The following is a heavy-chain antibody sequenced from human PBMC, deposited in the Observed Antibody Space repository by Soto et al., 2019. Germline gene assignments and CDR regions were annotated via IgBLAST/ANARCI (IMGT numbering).Heavy chain of an antibody. J-gene: IGHJ4*02. Sequence: PSETLSLTCAVSSGSITSSNWWSWVRQPPGKGLEWIGEVSHSGSTNYIPSLKSRATISVDKSRNQFSLRLNSVTAADTAVYYCARNRYGGYDFDYWGQGTLVTV. CDR2: VSHSGST. D-gene: IGHD5-12*01. CDR3: ARNRYGGYDFDY. CDR1: SGSITSSNW. V-gene: IGHV4-4*02.